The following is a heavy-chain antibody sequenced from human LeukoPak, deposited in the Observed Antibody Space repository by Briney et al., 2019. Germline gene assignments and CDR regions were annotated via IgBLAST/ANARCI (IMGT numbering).Heavy chain of an antibody. Sequence: GGSPRLSCAASGFTFSSYAMSWVRRAPGKGLEWVSAISGSGGSTYYADSVKGRFTISRDNSKNTLYLQMNSLRAEDTAVYYCAKAGFWSGYLVSGMDVWGQGTTVTVSS. J-gene: IGHJ6*02. CDR2: ISGSGGST. CDR3: AKAGFWSGYLVSGMDV. CDR1: GFTFSSYA. V-gene: IGHV3-23*01. D-gene: IGHD3-3*01.